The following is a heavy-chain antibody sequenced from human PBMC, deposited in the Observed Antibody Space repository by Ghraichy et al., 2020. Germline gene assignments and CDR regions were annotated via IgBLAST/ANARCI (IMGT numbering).Heavy chain of an antibody. CDR2: IYYSGST. V-gene: IGHV4-59*01. J-gene: IGHJ4*02. Sequence: SETLSLTCTVSGGSISSYYWSWIRQPPGKGLEWIGYIYYSGSTNYNPSLKSRVTISVDTSKNQFSLKLSSVTAADTAVYYCARVGGGDYYDSSGYPSFYFDYWGQGTLVTVSS. CDR3: ARVGGGDYYDSSGYPSFYFDY. CDR1: GGSISSYY. D-gene: IGHD3-22*01.